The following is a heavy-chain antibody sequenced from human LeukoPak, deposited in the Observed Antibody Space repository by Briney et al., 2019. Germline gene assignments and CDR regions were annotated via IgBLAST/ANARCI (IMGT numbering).Heavy chain of an antibody. J-gene: IGHJ4*02. Sequence: GGSLRLSCAASGFAFSSYWMSWVRQAPGKGREWWANINEDGSKKYYVDSVKGRFTISRDNPKNSLYLQMNSLRGEDTAVYYCVRDSGWYRVEYWGQGTLVTVSS. CDR2: INEDGSKK. D-gene: IGHD6-19*01. CDR1: GFAFSSYW. V-gene: IGHV3-7*01. CDR3: VRDSGWYRVEY.